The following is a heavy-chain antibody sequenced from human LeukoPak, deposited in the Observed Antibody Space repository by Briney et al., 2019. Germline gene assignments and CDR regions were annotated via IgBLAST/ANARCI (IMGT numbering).Heavy chain of an antibody. CDR1: GGSISSYY. CDR3: ARRRGVTVDY. V-gene: IGHV4-59*01. CDR2: IYYSGST. Sequence: SETLSLTCTVSGGSISSYYWSWIRQPPGKGLEWIGYIYYSGSTNHNPSLKSRVTISVDTSKNQFSLKLSSVTAADTAVYYCARRRGVTVDYWGQGTLVTVSS. J-gene: IGHJ4*02. D-gene: IGHD2-21*02.